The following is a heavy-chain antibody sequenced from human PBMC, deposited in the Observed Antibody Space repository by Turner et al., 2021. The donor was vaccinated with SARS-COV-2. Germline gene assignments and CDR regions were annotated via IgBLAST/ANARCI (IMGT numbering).Heavy chain of an antibody. J-gene: IGHJ3*02. CDR1: GGSFSGSS. CDR2: INHSGST. D-gene: IGHD5-12*01. Sequence: QVQLQQWGAGLLKPSETLSLTSAVYGGSFSGSSWSWIRQPPGKGLGWIGEINHSGSTNYNPSLKSRVTISVDTSKNQFSLKLSSVTAADTAVYYCASGDVDIVAIPNSGDAFDIWGQGTMVTVSS. V-gene: IGHV4-34*01. CDR3: ASGDVDIVAIPNSGDAFDI.